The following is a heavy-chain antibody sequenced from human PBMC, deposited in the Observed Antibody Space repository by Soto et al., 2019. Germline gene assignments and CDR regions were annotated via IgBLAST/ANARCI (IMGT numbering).Heavy chain of an antibody. CDR3: ARAYLGRLPRRADYYYAMDV. CDR1: DFSFRDYD. D-gene: IGHD1-26*01. CDR2: LGEARDP. V-gene: IGHV3-13*05. Sequence: EVQLVESGGGSVQPGESLRLSCAASDFSFRDYDMHWVRQRKGKGLEWVSALGEARDPYYVGSVKGRFSVSRDNAQNSLFLQMNNLRVDDTAVYFCARAYLGRLPRRADYYYAMDVWGRGTTVTVSS. J-gene: IGHJ6*02.